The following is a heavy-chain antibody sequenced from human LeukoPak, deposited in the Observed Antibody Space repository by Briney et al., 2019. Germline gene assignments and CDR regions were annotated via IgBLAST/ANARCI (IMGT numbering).Heavy chain of an antibody. CDR2: IYDGGST. V-gene: IGHV3-53*05. Sequence: GGSLRLSCAASGFIVNSNYMSWVRQAPGKGLEWVSVIYDGGSTSYADSVKGRFTISRDNSKNTLYLQMNSLRGEDTAVYHCVKDRYTTGRPFDYWGQGTLVTVSS. CDR3: VKDRYTTGRPFDY. CDR1: GFIVNSNY. J-gene: IGHJ4*02. D-gene: IGHD6-19*01.